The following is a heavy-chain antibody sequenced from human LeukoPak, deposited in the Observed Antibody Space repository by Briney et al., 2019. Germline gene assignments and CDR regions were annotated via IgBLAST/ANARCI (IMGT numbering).Heavy chain of an antibody. CDR1: GGSISSGDYS. CDR2: IYHSGDT. CDR3: ARGRSIYGHDAFDI. J-gene: IGHJ3*02. D-gene: IGHD2/OR15-2a*01. V-gene: IGHV4-30-2*01. Sequence: SETLSLTCAVSGGSISSGDYSWTWIRQPPERGLELIGYIYHSGDTYYSPSVKSRVTLSVDRSKNQLSLQLRSVTAADTAVYYCARGRSIYGHDAFDIWDQGTMVTVSS.